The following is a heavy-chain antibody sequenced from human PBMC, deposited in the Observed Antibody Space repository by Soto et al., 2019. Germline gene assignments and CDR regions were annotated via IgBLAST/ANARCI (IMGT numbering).Heavy chain of an antibody. J-gene: IGHJ6*02. CDR3: AREGFRLVMSYYGMDV. CDR2: IKQDGSEK. Sequence: EVQLVESGGGLVQPGGSLRLSCAASGFTFSSYWMSWVRQAPGKGLEWVANIKQDGSEKYYVDSVKGRFTISRDNAKNSLYLQMNSLRAEDTAVYYCAREGFRLVMSYYGMDVWGQGTTVTVSS. V-gene: IGHV3-7*04. CDR1: GFTFSSYW. D-gene: IGHD1-26*01.